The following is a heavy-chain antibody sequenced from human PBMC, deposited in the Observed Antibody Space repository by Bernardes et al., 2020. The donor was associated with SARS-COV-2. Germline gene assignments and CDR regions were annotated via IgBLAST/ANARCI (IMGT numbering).Heavy chain of an antibody. J-gene: IGHJ4*02. CDR3: ARGIETVDF. CDR2: ISKSGDAT. V-gene: IGHV3-48*01. Sequence: GGSLRLSCAASGFTFGHYTMNWVRQAPGKGLEWLAHISKSGDATYYSDSVKGRFTVSRDNAKHSLYLQINGLTGGDTAVYYCARGIETVDFWGQGTLVTVSS. CDR1: GFTFGHYT.